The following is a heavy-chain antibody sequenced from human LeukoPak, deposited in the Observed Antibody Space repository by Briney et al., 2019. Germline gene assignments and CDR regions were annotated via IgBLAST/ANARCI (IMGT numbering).Heavy chain of an antibody. V-gene: IGHV3-64*01. CDR2: ISSNGGST. CDR1: GFTFSTYA. D-gene: IGHD3-16*01. CDR3: ARDGGLYGMDV. Sequence: GGSLRLSCEGSGFTFSTYAIHWVRQAPGKGLEYVSAISSNGGSTYYASSVKDRFTISRDNSKNTVYLQMGSLRAEDMAVYYCARDGGLYGMDVWGQGTTVTVSS. J-gene: IGHJ6*02.